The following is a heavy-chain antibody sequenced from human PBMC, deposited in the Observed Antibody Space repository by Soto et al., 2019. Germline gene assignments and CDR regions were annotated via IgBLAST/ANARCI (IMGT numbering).Heavy chain of an antibody. CDR3: ARERYSSSWSRRDAFDI. V-gene: IGHV3-30-3*01. D-gene: IGHD6-13*01. J-gene: IGHJ3*02. CDR1: GFTFSSYA. CDR2: ISYDGSNK. Sequence: PGGSLRLSCAASGFTFSSYAMHWVRQAPGKGLEWVAVISYDGSNKYYADSVKGRFTISRDNSKNTLYLQMNSLRAEDTAVYYCARERYSSSWSRRDAFDIWGHGTMVTVSS.